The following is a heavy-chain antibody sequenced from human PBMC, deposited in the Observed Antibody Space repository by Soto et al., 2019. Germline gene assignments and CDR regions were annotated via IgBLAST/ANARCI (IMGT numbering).Heavy chain of an antibody. D-gene: IGHD6-13*01. Sequence: QVQLVQSGAEVKKPGSSVKVSCKASGGTFSSYTISWVRQAPGQGLEWMGRIIPILGIANYAQKFQGRVTITADKSTSTAYMELSSLRSEDTAVYYCARDIEAAAGKSDYWAQGTLVTVSS. CDR1: GGTFSSYT. V-gene: IGHV1-69*08. J-gene: IGHJ4*02. CDR2: IIPILGIA. CDR3: ARDIEAAAGKSDY.